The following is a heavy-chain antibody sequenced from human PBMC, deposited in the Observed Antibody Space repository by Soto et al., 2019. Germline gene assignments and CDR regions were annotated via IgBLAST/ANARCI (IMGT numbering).Heavy chain of an antibody. CDR1: GFSFSNHW. V-gene: IGHV3-7*01. J-gene: IGHJ3*02. Sequence: EMQLVESGGGLVQPGGSLRLSCAASGFSFSNHWMTWVRQAPGKGLEWVANIKDDGRQQYYVDSVKGRFIISKDNAKHSLYLQMNSQKAEDTAVYYWARDGRYCTNYTCSGDDFDIGGQGTVVTVSS. D-gene: IGHD2-8*01. CDR3: ARDGRYCTNYTCSGDDFDI. CDR2: IKDDGRQQ.